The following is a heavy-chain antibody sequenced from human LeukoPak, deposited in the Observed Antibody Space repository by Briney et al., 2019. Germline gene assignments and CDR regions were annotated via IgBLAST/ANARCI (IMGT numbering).Heavy chain of an antibody. D-gene: IGHD4-23*01. Sequence: GGSLRLSCAASGFTFSNYWMHWVRQAPGKGLVWVSLINSDGSSTTYADSVKGRFTISRDNAKNTLYLQMNSLRAEDTAVYYCTRAYGGDSDWYFHLWGRGTLVTVSS. CDR1: GFTFSNYW. J-gene: IGHJ2*01. CDR2: INSDGSST. V-gene: IGHV3-74*03. CDR3: TRAYGGDSDWYFHL.